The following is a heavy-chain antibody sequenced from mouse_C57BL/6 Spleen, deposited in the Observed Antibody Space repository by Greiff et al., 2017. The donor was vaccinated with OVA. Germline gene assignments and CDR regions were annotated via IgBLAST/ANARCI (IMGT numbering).Heavy chain of an antibody. D-gene: IGHD2-13*01. CDR2: INSDGGST. Sequence: EVKLMESGGGLVQPGESLKLSCESNEYEFPSHDMSWVRKTPEQRLELVAAINSDGGSTYYPDTMERRFIISRDNTKKTLYLQMSSLRSEDTALYYCARRTETSYWYFDVWSAGTTVTVSS. V-gene: IGHV5-2*03. CDR3: ARRTETSYWYFDV. J-gene: IGHJ1*01. CDR1: EYEFPSHD.